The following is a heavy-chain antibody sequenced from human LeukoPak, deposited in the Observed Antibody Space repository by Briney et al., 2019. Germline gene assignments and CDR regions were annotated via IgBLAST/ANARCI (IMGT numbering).Heavy chain of an antibody. V-gene: IGHV5-51*01. CDR2: IYPGDSDT. J-gene: IGHJ4*02. CDR3: ARRRYRSGWRYYFDY. CDR1: GYSFTSYW. Sequence: PGESLKISCKGSGYSFTSYWIGWVRQMPGKGLEWLGIIYPGDSDTRYSPSFQGQVTISADKSISTAYLQWSSLKASDTAMYYCARRRYRSGWRYYFDYWGQGTLVTGSS. D-gene: IGHD6-19*01.